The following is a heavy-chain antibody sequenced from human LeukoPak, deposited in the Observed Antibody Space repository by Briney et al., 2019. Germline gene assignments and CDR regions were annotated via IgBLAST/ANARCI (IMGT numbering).Heavy chain of an antibody. CDR1: GGSISISSHY. CDR2: IYYSGST. J-gene: IGHJ5*02. V-gene: IGHV4-39*01. Sequence: SETLSLTCTVSGGSISISSHYWVWIRQPPGKGLEWIGSIYYSGSTYYNPSLKSRVTISVDMSKNQFSLKLTSVTAADTAVYYCAPPPYYYEANGYSVAWGQGTLVTVSS. D-gene: IGHD3-22*01. CDR3: APPPYYYEANGYSVA.